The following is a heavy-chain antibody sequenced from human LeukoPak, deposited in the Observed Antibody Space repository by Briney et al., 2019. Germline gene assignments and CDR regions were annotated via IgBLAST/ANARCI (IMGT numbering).Heavy chain of an antibody. V-gene: IGHV1-58*01. J-gene: IGHJ4*02. CDR1: GFTFTSSA. CDR3: AAVPYYDFWSGYYTCDY. CDR2: IVVGSGNT. D-gene: IGHD3-3*01. Sequence: SVKVSCKASGFTFTSSAVQWVRQARGQRLEWIGWIVVGSGNTNYAQKFQERVTITRDMSTSTAYMELSSLRSEDTAVYYCAAVPYYDFWSGYYTCDYWGQGTLVTDSS.